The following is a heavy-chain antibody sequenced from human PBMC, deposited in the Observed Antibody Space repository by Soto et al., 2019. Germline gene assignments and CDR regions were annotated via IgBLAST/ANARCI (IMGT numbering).Heavy chain of an antibody. Sequence: PVGSLRLSCAASGFNFSSYVMRWVRQAPGKGLEWVSAISGSGGSTYYADSVKGRFTISRDNSKNTLYLQMNSLRAEDTAVYYCARRGSGSYYDYWGQGTLVTVS. V-gene: IGHV3-23*01. CDR1: GFNFSSYV. J-gene: IGHJ4*02. CDR2: ISGSGGST. CDR3: ARRGSGSYYDY. D-gene: IGHD1-26*01.